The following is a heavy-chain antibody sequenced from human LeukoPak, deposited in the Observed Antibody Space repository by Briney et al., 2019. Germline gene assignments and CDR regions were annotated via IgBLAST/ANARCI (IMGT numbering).Heavy chain of an antibody. D-gene: IGHD6-13*01. CDR3: AVVSSSRLDY. J-gene: IGHJ4*02. V-gene: IGHV3-21*04. CDR2: ISSSSSYI. CDR1: GFTFSSYS. Sequence: GGSLRLSCAASGFTFSSYSMNWVRQAPGKGLEWVSSISSSSSYIYYADSVKGRFTISRDNAKNSLYLQMNSLRAEDMALYYCAVVSSSRLDYWGQGTLVTVSS.